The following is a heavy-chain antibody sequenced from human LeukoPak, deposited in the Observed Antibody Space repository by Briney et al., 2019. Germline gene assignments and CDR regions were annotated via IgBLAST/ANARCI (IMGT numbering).Heavy chain of an antibody. D-gene: IGHD3-16*01. Sequence: PGGSLRLSCEDSGFTFSSYWMHWVRQAPGKGLVWVSRINPDGRTITYADSVKGRFTISRDNSKNTLYLQMNSLRAEDTAVYYCAKALSGFSGGYWGQGTLVTVSS. CDR1: GFTFSSYW. J-gene: IGHJ4*02. CDR3: AKALSGFSGGY. V-gene: IGHV3-74*03. CDR2: INPDGRTI.